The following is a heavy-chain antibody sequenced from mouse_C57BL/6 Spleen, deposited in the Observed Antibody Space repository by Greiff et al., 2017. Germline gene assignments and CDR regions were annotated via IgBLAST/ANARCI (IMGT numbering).Heavy chain of an antibody. Sequence: QVQLKESGAELVRPGASVTLSCKASGYTFTDYEMHWVKQTPVHGLEWIGAIDPETGGTAYNQKFKGKAILTADKSSSTAYMELRSLTSEDSAVYYCTRSDRYYWGQGTTLTVSS. CDR3: TRSDRYY. D-gene: IGHD2-14*01. J-gene: IGHJ2*01. CDR1: GYTFTDYE. V-gene: IGHV1-15*01. CDR2: IDPETGGT.